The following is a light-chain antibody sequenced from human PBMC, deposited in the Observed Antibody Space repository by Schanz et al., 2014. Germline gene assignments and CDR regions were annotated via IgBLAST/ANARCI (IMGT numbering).Light chain of an antibody. V-gene: IGLV1-44*01. Sequence: QYVLTQPPSASGTPGQRVTISCSGSSSNIGTNTVIWYQQLPGTAPKLLIHSTNQRPSGVPDRFSGSKSGTSASLAITGLQAEDEADYYCSSYAGSYTLVFGGGTKLTVL. J-gene: IGLJ2*01. CDR2: STN. CDR3: SSYAGSYTLV. CDR1: SSNIGTNT.